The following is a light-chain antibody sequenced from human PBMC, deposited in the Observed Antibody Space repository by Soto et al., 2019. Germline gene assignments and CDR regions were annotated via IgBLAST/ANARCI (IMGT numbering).Light chain of an antibody. Sequence: EIVLTQSPGTLSVSPGERATLSCRASQSISSNLAWYQQKPGQAPRLLIYGASTRATGIPVRFSGSGSGTELTLTISSLQSEDFAVYYCQQYSDWPPTFGQGTKVEVK. CDR3: QQYSDWPPT. V-gene: IGKV3-15*01. J-gene: IGKJ1*01. CDR2: GAS. CDR1: QSISSN.